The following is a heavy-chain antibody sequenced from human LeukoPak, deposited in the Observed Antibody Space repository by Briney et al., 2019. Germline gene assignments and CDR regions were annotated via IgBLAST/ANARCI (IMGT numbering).Heavy chain of an antibody. CDR3: ARETSTGFDY. V-gene: IGHV3-74*03. Sequence: PGESLRLSCAASGFTFSNYWMHWVRQAPGKGLVWVSRINLDGSRTTYADSVKGRFTFSRDNAKNTLYLQMNSLRAEDTAVYYCARETSTGFDYWGQGTLVTVSS. CDR1: GFTFSNYW. J-gene: IGHJ4*02. D-gene: IGHD4-11*01. CDR2: INLDGSRT.